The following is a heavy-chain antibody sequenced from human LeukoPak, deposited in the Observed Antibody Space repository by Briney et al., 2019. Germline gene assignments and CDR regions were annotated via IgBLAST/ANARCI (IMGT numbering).Heavy chain of an antibody. CDR3: VRGSRVYCGGDCYYY. CDR1: GGSFSGYY. CDR2: INPSGST. Sequence: PSETLSLACTVFGGSFSGYYWSWIRQPPDKGLGWIGEINPSGSTNYNPSLKTRVTISADTSKNHFSLNLNSVTAADTGVYYCVRGSRVYCGGDCYYYWGQGTLVTVSS. J-gene: IGHJ4*02. D-gene: IGHD2-21*02. V-gene: IGHV4-34*01.